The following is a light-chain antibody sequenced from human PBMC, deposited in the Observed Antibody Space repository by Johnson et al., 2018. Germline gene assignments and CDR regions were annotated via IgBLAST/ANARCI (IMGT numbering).Light chain of an antibody. CDR3: GTWDSSLSAGNV. CDR1: SSNIGNNY. CDR2: ENN. Sequence: QSVLTQPPSVSAAPGQKVTISCSGSSSNIGNNYVSWYQQLPGTAPKLLIYENNKLPSGIPDRFSGSKSGTSATLGITGLQTGDEADYYCGTWDSSLSAGNVFGTGTKVTV. V-gene: IGLV1-51*02. J-gene: IGLJ1*01.